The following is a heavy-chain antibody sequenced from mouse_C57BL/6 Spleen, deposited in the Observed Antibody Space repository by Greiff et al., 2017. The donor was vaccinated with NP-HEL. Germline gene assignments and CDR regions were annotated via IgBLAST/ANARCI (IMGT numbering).Heavy chain of an antibody. CDR2: IRNKANGYTT. J-gene: IGHJ2*01. Sequence: EVQLVESGGGLVQPGGSLSLSCAASGFTFTDYYMSWVRQPPGKALEWLGFIRNKANGYTTEYSASVKGRFTISRDNSQSILYLQMNALRAEDSATYYCARSLYSNFDYWGQGTTLTVSS. CDR1: GFTFTDYY. V-gene: IGHV7-3*01. D-gene: IGHD2-5*01. CDR3: ARSLYSNFDY.